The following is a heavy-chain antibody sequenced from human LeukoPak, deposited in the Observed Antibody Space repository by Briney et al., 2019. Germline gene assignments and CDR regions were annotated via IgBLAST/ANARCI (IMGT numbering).Heavy chain of an antibody. CDR2: ISYSGST. V-gene: IGHV4-61*08. D-gene: IGHD3-10*01. Sequence: PSETLSLTCTVSGGSISSGDYYWSWIRQPPGKGLEWIGYISYSGSTNYNPSLKSRVTISVDTSKNQFSLKLSSVTAADTAVYYCARGYYGSGNWFDPWGQGTLVTVSS. CDR1: GGSISSGDYY. CDR3: ARGYYGSGNWFDP. J-gene: IGHJ5*02.